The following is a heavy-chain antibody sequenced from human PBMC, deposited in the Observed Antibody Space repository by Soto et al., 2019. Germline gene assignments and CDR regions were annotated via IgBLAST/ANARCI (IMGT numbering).Heavy chain of an antibody. CDR3: ARDSFEGYSYVPFDY. J-gene: IGHJ4*02. D-gene: IGHD5-18*01. V-gene: IGHV3-21*01. Sequence: EVQLVESGGGLVKPGGSLRLSCAASGFTFSSYSMNWVRQAPGKGLEWVSSISSSSSYIYYADSVKGRFTISRDNAKNSLYLQMNGLRSEDTAVYYCARDSFEGYSYVPFDYWGQGTLVTVSS. CDR1: GFTFSSYS. CDR2: ISSSSSYI.